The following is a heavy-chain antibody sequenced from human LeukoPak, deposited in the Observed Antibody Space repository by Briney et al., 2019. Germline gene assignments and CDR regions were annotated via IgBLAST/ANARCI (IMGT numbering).Heavy chain of an antibody. D-gene: IGHD6-13*01. CDR3: AKDHFGYSSSSDFDY. CDR1: GFTFSTHV. Sequence: GGSLRLSCAASGFTFSTHVMGWVRQAPGKGLEWVSVISDSGGTTYYADSVKGRLTISRDNSKNTLYLQMNSLKAEDTAVYYCAKDHFGYSSSSDFDYWGQGTLVTVSS. J-gene: IGHJ4*02. CDR2: ISDSGGTT. V-gene: IGHV3-23*01.